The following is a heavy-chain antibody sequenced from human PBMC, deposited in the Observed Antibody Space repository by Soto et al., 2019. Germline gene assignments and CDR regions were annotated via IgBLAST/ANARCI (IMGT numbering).Heavy chain of an antibody. Sequence: SVKVSCKASGFTFTSSARQWVRQARGQRLEWIGWIVVGSGNTNYAQKFQERVTITRDMSTSTAYMELSSLRSEDTAVYYCAAELSGGDSYWGQGTLVTVSS. J-gene: IGHJ4*02. CDR2: IVVGSGNT. V-gene: IGHV1-58*02. D-gene: IGHD2-21*02. CDR3: AAELSGGDSY. CDR1: GFTFTSSA.